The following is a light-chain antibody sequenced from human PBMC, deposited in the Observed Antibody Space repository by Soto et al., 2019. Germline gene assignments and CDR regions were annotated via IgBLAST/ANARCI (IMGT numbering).Light chain of an antibody. J-gene: IGKJ1*01. CDR2: WAS. CDR1: QSILFNSNNKNY. CDR3: QQYYRAPWT. V-gene: IGKV4-1*01. Sequence: DIVMTQSPDFLAVSLGERATFNCRSSQSILFNSNNKNYLAWYQQKPGQPPKVLIYWASTREIGVPERFSGSGSATDFTLTISSLPAEDVGVYYCQQYYRAPWTFGHGTKVESK.